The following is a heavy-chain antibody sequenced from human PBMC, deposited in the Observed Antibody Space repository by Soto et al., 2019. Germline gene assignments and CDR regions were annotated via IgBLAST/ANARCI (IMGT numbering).Heavy chain of an antibody. CDR2: ISSSSSYT. CDR1: GFTFSDYY. V-gene: IGHV3-11*06. J-gene: IGHJ6*02. D-gene: IGHD2-15*01. CDR3: ARDHCSGGSCYSRYYYYGMDV. Sequence: PGGSLGLSCAASGFTFSDYYMSWIRQAPGKGLEWVSYISSSSSYTNYADSVKGRFTISRDNAKNSLYLQMNSLRAEDTAVYYCARDHCSGGSCYSRYYYYGMDVWGQGTTVTVSS.